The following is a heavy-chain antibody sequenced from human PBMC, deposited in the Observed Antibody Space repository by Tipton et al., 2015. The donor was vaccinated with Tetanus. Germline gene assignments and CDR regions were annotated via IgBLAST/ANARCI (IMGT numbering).Heavy chain of an antibody. Sequence: LVQSGAEVKKPGASVKVSCKASGYTFTSYGISWVRQAPGQGLEWMGWISAYNGNTNYAQKLQGRVTMTTATSTSTAYMELRSLRSDDTAVYYCAGVPILRRAVGATVDYWGQGTLVTVSS. CDR1: GYTFTSYG. V-gene: IGHV1-18*04. D-gene: IGHD1-26*01. J-gene: IGHJ4*02. CDR2: ISAYNGNT. CDR3: AGVPILRRAVGATVDY.